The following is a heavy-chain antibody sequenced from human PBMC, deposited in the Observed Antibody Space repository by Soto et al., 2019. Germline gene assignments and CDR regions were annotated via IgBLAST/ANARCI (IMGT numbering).Heavy chain of an antibody. CDR3: ARDSGRATGTSRHTFDF. D-gene: IGHD1-1*01. J-gene: IGHJ4*02. Sequence: QVQLVESGGAVVQPGRSLRLSCSASGFTFRSYAMHWVRQAPGKGLEWVAVTLYDGTNQYYADSVKGRFTISRDSSGNTLLQQMNSVTNEDTAVYFCARDSGRATGTSRHTFDFWGQGTLVTVSA. CDR2: TLYDGTNQ. CDR1: GFTFRSYA. V-gene: IGHV3-30-3*01.